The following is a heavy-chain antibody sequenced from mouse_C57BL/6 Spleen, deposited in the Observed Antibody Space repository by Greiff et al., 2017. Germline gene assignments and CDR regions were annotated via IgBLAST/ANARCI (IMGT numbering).Heavy chain of an antibody. CDR2: INPSNGGT. J-gene: IGHJ3*01. CDR1: GYTFTSYW. CDR3: ARWGYGSPFAY. Sequence: QVQLQQPGTELVKPGASVKLSCKASGYTFTSYWMHWVKQRPGQGLEWIGNINPSNGGTNYNEKFKSKATLTVEKAYSTAYMQLSSLTSEDSAVYYCARWGYGSPFAYWGQGTLVTVSA. V-gene: IGHV1-53*01. D-gene: IGHD1-1*01.